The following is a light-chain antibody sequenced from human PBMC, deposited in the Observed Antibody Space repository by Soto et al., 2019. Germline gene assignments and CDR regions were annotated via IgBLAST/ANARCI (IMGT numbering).Light chain of an antibody. CDR2: GVS. J-gene: IGLJ2*01. CDR1: SSDVGGYNF. Sequence: QSALTQPPSASGSPGQSVTISCTGTSSDVGGYNFVSWYQQHPGKAPKLMIYGVSERPSPVPDRFSGSKSGNTASLTVSGLQAEDEADYYCSSYAGSNIVVFGGATKVTLL. CDR3: SSYAGSNIVV. V-gene: IGLV2-8*01.